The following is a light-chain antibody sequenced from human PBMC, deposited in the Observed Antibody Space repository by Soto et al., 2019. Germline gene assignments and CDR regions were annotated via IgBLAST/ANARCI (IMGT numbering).Light chain of an antibody. CDR3: QQYGSSPTT. CDR1: RSVDTD. Sequence: EILMTQSPATLSVSPGDSATLSCRASRSVDTDLAWYQQKPGQAPRLLVFATSARATGVPDRFRGSRSGTGFTLTISRLEPEDFAVYYCQQYGSSPTTFGQGTKVDIK. CDR2: ATS. J-gene: IGKJ1*01. V-gene: IGKV3-20*01.